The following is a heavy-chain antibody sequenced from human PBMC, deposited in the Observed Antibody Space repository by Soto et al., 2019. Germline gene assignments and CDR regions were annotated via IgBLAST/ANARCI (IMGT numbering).Heavy chain of an antibody. CDR2: IYSGGST. V-gene: IGHV3-66*01. J-gene: IGHJ1*01. D-gene: IGHD3-22*01. Sequence: EVQLVESGGGLVQPGGSLRLSCAASGFTVSSNYMSWVRQAPGKGLEWVSVIYSGGSTYYADSVKGRFTISRDNSKNTLYLQMNRLRAEDTAVYYCARDVYDSSGYYLEYFQHWGQGTLVTVSS. CDR3: ARDVYDSSGYYLEYFQH. CDR1: GFTVSSNY.